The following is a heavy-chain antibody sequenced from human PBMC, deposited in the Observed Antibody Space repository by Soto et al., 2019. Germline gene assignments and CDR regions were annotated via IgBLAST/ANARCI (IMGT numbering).Heavy chain of an antibody. CDR1: GASISCSNYY. CDR3: ARLLRGGGPDNWFDP. D-gene: IGHD2-15*01. Sequence: PSETLSLSCTVAGASISCSNYYWGWIRQPPGKGLEWIGSIYYSGSTYYTPSLKSRVTISVDTSKNQFSLKLSSVTAADTAVYYCARLLRGGGPDNWFDPWGQGTLVT. V-gene: IGHV4-39*01. J-gene: IGHJ5*02. CDR2: IYYSGST.